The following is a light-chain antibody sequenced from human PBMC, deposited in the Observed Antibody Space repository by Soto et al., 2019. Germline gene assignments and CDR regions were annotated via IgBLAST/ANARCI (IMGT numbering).Light chain of an antibody. CDR3: CSYAGSYTYV. V-gene: IGLV2-11*01. CDR2: DVS. Sequence: QSALTQPRSVSGSPGQSVTISCTGTSSDVGGYNYVSWYQQHPGKAPKLMIYDVSKRTSGVPDRFSGSKSGNTASLTISGLQAEDEAEYYCCSYAGSYTYVFGTGTKLTVL. J-gene: IGLJ1*01. CDR1: SSDVGGYNY.